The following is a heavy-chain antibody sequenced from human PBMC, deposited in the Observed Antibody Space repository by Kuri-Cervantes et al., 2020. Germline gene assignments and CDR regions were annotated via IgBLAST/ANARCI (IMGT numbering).Heavy chain of an antibody. D-gene: IGHD3-10*01. CDR3: ARHIRGFGELIDY. CDR2: IYYSGST. CDR1: GGSISSSSYY. V-gene: IGHV4-39*01. Sequence: ESLKISCTVSGGSISSSSYYWGWIRQPPGKGLEWIGSIYYSGSTYYNPSLKSRVTISVDTSKNQFSLKLSSVTAADTAVYYYARHIRGFGELIDYWGQGTLVTVSS. J-gene: IGHJ4*02.